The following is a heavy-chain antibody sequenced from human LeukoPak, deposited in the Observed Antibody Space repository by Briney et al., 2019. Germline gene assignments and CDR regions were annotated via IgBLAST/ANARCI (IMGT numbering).Heavy chain of an antibody. CDR2: ISATSNYI. V-gene: IGHV3-21*01. CDR3: ARDTSGYTFDD. CDR1: GFTFSSYS. D-gene: IGHD5-18*01. J-gene: IGHJ4*02. Sequence: GGSLRLSCAASGFTFSSYSMNWVRQAPGKGLGWVSSISATSNYIYYADSVKGRFTISRDNAKNSLYLQMNSLRAEDTAVYYCARDTSGYTFDDWGQGTLVTVSS.